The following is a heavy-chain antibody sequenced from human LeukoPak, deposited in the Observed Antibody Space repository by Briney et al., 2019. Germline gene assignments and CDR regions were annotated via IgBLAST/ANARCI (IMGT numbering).Heavy chain of an antibody. CDR2: INHSGST. CDR3: ARDKDFWSGYRGDYYYYYMDV. J-gene: IGHJ6*03. Sequence: SETLSLTCAVYGGSFSGYYWSWIRQPPGKGLEWIGEINHSGSTNYNPSLKSRVTISVDTSKNQFSLKLSSVTAADTAVYYCARDKDFWSGYRGDYYYYYMDVWGKGTTVTVSS. V-gene: IGHV4-34*01. D-gene: IGHD3-3*01. CDR1: GGSFSGYY.